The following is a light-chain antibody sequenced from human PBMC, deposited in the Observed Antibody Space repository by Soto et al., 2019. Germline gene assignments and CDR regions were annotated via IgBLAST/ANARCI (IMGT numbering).Light chain of an antibody. V-gene: IGKV1-39*01. CDR3: QQSYSAPLT. CDR1: QFVSGH. Sequence: DIQMTQSPSSLSASAGDRVTITCRASQFVSGHLNWYQQKPGKAPKLLIYGAITLQSGVPSRISGSGSGTDFTLTISSLQPEDFATYYCQQSYSAPLTFGGGTKVDIK. J-gene: IGKJ4*01. CDR2: GAI.